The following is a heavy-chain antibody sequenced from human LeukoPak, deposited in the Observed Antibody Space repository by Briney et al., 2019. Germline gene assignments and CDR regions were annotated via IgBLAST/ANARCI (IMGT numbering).Heavy chain of an antibody. D-gene: IGHD2-2*01. CDR1: GYTFTGYY. V-gene: IGHV1-2*02. J-gene: IGHJ4*02. CDR3: ARGVPYCSSTSCLDY. Sequence: ASVKVSCKASGYTFTGYYMHWVRQAPGQGLEWMGWINPNSGGTNYAQKFQGRVTMTRDMSTSTVYMELSSLRSEDTAVYYCARGVPYCSSTSCLDYWGQGTLVTVSS. CDR2: INPNSGGT.